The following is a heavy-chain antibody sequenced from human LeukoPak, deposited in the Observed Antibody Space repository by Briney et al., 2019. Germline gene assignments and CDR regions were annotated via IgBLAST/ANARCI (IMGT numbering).Heavy chain of an antibody. D-gene: IGHD2-15*01. Sequence: HPGGTLRLSCAASGFTFSSYGMSWVRQAPGEGLEWVSAISGSGGSAYYADSVKGRFTISRDNSKNTLYLQMNSLRAEDTAVYYCAKGYCSGGSCHTLFDYWGQGTLVTVSS. CDR1: GFTFSSYG. CDR3: AKGYCSGGSCHTLFDY. CDR2: ISGSGGSA. V-gene: IGHV3-23*01. J-gene: IGHJ4*02.